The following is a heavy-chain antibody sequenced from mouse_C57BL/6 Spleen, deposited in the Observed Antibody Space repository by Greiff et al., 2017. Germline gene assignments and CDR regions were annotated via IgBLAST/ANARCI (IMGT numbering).Heavy chain of an antibody. Sequence: EVQRVESGPGLVKPSQSLSLTCSVTGYSITSGYYWNWIRQFPGNKLEWMGYISYDGSNNYNPSLKNRISITRDTSKNQFFLKLNSVTTEDTATYYCARDEGYLNFDYWGQGTTLTVSS. CDR3: ARDEGYLNFDY. CDR2: ISYDGSN. CDR1: GYSITSGYY. J-gene: IGHJ2*01. V-gene: IGHV3-6*01. D-gene: IGHD5-1*01.